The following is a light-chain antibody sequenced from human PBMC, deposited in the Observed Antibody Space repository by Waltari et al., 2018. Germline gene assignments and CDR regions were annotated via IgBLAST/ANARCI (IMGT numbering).Light chain of an antibody. CDR1: QSLVHSYGNTY. J-gene: IGKJ2*03. CDR2: EVS. V-gene: IGKV2-30*02. CDR3: GQGTHLPYS. Sequence: DVVMTQSPLSLPIPPGQPDSISCRPSQSLVHSYGNTYLSWYHQKPGQPPRRLIYEVSNQYSRVPDRFGGSGAGRDFTLKISRVEAEDVEMYYCGQGTHLPYSFGQGTKVEFK.